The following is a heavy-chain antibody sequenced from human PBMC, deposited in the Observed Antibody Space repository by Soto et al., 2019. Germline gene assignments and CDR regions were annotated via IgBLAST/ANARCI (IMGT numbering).Heavy chain of an antibody. CDR3: ARGMRYSFYYYYGMDV. D-gene: IGHD5-12*01. V-gene: IGHV4-34*01. J-gene: IGHJ6*02. CDR1: GGSFSGYY. CDR2: INHSGST. Sequence: SDTLSLTCAVYGGSFSGYYWSWIRQPPGKGLEWIGEINHSGSTNYNPSLKSRVTISVDTSKNQFSLKLSSVTAADTAVYYCARGMRYSFYYYYGMDVWGQGTTVTVSS.